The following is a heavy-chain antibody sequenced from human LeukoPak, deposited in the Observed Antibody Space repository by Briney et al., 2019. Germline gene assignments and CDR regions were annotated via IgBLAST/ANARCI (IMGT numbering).Heavy chain of an antibody. CDR2: INWNGGST. J-gene: IGHJ5*02. V-gene: IGHV3-20*04. CDR3: ARDTRDSSRAGGSWFDP. Sequence: GGSLRLSCAAAGFTFSRYGMHWVRQAPGKGLEWVSGINWNGGSTGYADSVKGRFTISRDNAKNSLYLQMNSLRAEDTALYYCARDTRDSSRAGGSWFDPWGQGTLVTVSS. CDR1: GFTFSRYG. D-gene: IGHD6-13*01.